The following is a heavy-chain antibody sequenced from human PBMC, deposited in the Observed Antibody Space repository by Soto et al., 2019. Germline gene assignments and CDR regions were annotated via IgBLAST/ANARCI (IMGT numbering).Heavy chain of an antibody. CDR2: VQSNGVT. CDR3: AKWLRSGSFYCDF. CDR1: GFTFSIYA. J-gene: IGHJ4*02. V-gene: IGHV3-23*01. D-gene: IGHD6-19*01. Sequence: GSLRLSCQASGFTFSIYAMSWVRQAPGKGLEWVSLVQSNGVTYSADSVKGRFTVSRDNSKNTVYLQMDSLRVEDTAVYYCAKWLRSGSFYCDFWGQGAMVTVSS.